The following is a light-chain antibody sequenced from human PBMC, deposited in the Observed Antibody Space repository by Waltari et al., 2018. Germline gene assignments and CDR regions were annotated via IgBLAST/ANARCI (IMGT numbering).Light chain of an antibody. J-gene: IGLJ2*01. CDR3: CSYAGDRSVL. CDR2: EVS. V-gene: IGLV2-23*02. Sequence: QYALPQPASVSGSPGQWITVLCPGPSTDVRTYHLVSWDQQHPGNAPKLLMYEVSQRPSGVANRFSGAESGTTASLTVSGLQAEDEAIYFCCSYAGDRSVLFGGGTKLTVL. CDR1: STDVRTYHL.